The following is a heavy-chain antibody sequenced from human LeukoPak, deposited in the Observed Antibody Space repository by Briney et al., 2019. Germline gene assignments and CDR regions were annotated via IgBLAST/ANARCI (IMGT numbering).Heavy chain of an antibody. J-gene: IGHJ4*02. D-gene: IGHD4-17*01. Sequence: PGGSLRLSCAASGFTFSAYAMSWVRQAPGKGLEWVSTISGSGGSTHYADSVKGRFSVSRDNSKNTVYLQMNSLRAEDTVVYYCAKRRYGDYGDFDYWGQGTLVTVSS. V-gene: IGHV3-23*01. CDR3: AKRRYGDYGDFDY. CDR2: ISGSGGST. CDR1: GFTFSAYA.